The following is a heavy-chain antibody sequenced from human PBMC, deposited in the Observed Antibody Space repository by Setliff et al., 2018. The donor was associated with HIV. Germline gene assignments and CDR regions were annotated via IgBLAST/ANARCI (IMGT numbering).Heavy chain of an antibody. CDR3: ARDHSTSRAYSNGADY. D-gene: IGHD5-18*01. J-gene: IGHJ4*02. CDR1: DDSFSNYD. CDR2: ISSSGTT. Sequence: SETLSLTCVVSDDSFSNYDWTWIRQSPGKALEWIGYISSSGTTNYNPSLRSRVTISMETSNTRFSLWLRSATAADTAVYYCARDHSTSRAYSNGADYWGQGTLVTVSS. V-gene: IGHV4-4*09.